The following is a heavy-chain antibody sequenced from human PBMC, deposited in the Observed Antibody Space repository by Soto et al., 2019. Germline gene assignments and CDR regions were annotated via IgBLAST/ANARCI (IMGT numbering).Heavy chain of an antibody. Sequence: EVQLVESGGGLVKPGGSLRLSCAASGFTFSTYSMNWVRQAPGKGLEWVSSISRDSTYIYYADSVKGRFTISRDNAKNSLYLQMNSLRAEDTAVYYCVGEPQYYHGLDVWGQGTTVTVSS. CDR3: VGEPQYYHGLDV. CDR2: ISRDSTYI. CDR1: GFTFSTYS. D-gene: IGHD3-10*01. V-gene: IGHV3-21*01. J-gene: IGHJ6*02.